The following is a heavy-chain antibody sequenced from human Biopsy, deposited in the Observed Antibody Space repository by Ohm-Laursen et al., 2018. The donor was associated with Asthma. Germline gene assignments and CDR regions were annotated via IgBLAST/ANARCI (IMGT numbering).Heavy chain of an antibody. J-gene: IGHJ1*01. D-gene: IGHD2-15*01. CDR1: GGSFSGYY. CDR2: INHSGST. V-gene: IGHV4-34*01. CDR3: ARRTQDCSGGSCTRSPPTGRYFQH. Sequence: TLSLTCAAYGGSFSGYYWSWIRQPPGKGLEWIGEINHSGSTNYNPSLKSRVTISVDTSKNQFSLKLSSVTAADTAVYYCARRTQDCSGGSCTRSPPTGRYFQHRGQGTLVTVSS.